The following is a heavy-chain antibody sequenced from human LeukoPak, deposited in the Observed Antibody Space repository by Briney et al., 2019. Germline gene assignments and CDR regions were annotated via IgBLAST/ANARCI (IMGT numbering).Heavy chain of an antibody. J-gene: IGHJ6*03. CDR2: ITSSSSAI. CDR1: GFTFSSYS. CDR3: ARASYYYMDV. V-gene: IGHV3-48*01. Sequence: GGSLRLSCAASGFTFSSYSMNWVRQAPGKGLEWVSYITSSSSAIYYADSVKGRFTISRDNAKNSLYLQMNSLRAEDTAVYYCARASYYYMDVWGQRDHGHRLL.